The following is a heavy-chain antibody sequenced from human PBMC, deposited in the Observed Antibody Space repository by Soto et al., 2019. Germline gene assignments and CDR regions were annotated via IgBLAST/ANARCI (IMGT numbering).Heavy chain of an antibody. CDR3: AKVISIGYYMDV. CDR1: GFTFSSYS. Sequence: PGGSLRLSCAASGFTFSSYSMNWVRQAPGKGLEWVSTISGSGENTHYADSVKGRITISRDNSQDTLYLQMKSLRAEDTAVYYCAKVISIGYYMDVWGKGTTVTVSS. V-gene: IGHV3-23*01. J-gene: IGHJ6*03. D-gene: IGHD6-6*01. CDR2: ISGSGENT.